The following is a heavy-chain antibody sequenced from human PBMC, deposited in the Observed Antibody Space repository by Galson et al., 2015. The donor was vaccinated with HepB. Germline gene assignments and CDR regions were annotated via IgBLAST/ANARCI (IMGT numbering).Heavy chain of an antibody. J-gene: IGHJ5*02. D-gene: IGHD4-17*01. CDR3: ARVISGDYVWFDP. V-gene: IGHV4-31*03. Sequence: LSLTCTVSGGSISSGGYYWSWIRQHPGKGLEWIGYIYYSGSTYYNPSLKSRVTISVDTSKNQFSLKLSSVTAADTAVYYCARVISGDYVWFDPWGQGTLVTVSS. CDR1: GGSISSGGYY. CDR2: IYYSGST.